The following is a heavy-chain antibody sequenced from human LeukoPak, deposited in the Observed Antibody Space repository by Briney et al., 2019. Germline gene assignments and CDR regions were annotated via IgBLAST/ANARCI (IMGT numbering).Heavy chain of an antibody. CDR1: GGTFSSYA. V-gene: IGHV1-69*05. D-gene: IGHD1-14*01. CDR2: IIPIFGTA. Sequence: ASAKVSCKASGGTFSSYAISWVRQAPGQGLEWMGGIIPIFGTANYAQKFQGRVTITTDESTSTAYMELSSLRSEDTAVYYCARSVLQRYNWNHGDYWGQGTLVTVSS. CDR3: ARSVLQRYNWNHGDY. J-gene: IGHJ4*02.